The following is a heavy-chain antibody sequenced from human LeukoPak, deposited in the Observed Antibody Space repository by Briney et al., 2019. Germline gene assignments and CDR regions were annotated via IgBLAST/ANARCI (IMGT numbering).Heavy chain of an antibody. CDR2: IYTSGST. CDR1: GGSISSYY. D-gene: IGHD4-11*01. V-gene: IGHV4-4*07. J-gene: IGHJ3*02. CDR3: ATTRHDYSNPGLSDAFDI. Sequence: PSETLSLTCTVSGGSISSYYWSWIRQPAGKGLEWIGRIYTSGSTNYNPSLKSRVTMSVDTSKNQFSLKLSSVTAADTAVYYCATTRHDYSNPGLSDAFDIWGQGTMVTVSS.